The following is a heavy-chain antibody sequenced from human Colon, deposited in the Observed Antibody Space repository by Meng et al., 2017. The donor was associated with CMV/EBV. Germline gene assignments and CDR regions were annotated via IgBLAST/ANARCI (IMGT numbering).Heavy chain of an antibody. Sequence: GGSLRLSCAVSGFTYGNYWMTWVRQAPEKGLEWVAIINQDGGDTYYADSVKGRFTISRDNAKNSLYLQMNSLRGEDTAVYYCARHECSKSNCYDYWGQGSLVPSPQ. D-gene: IGHD2-2*01. CDR1: GFTYGNYW. CDR3: ARHECSKSNCYDY. J-gene: IGHJ4*02. V-gene: IGHV3-7*01. CDR2: INQDGGDT.